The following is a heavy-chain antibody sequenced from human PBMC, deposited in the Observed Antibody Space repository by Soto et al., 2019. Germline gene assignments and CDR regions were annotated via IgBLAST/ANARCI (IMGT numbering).Heavy chain of an antibody. Sequence: GGSLRLSCAASGFTFSSYAMSWVRQAPGKGLEWVSAISGSGGSKYYADSVKGRFTISRDNSKNTLYLQMNSLRAEDTSVYYCSKVSCVDGSSSSEYFQHWGQGTLVTVSS. CDR1: GFTFSSYA. CDR3: SKVSCVDGSSSSEYFQH. CDR2: ISGSGGSK. V-gene: IGHV3-23*01. J-gene: IGHJ1*01. D-gene: IGHD6-6*01.